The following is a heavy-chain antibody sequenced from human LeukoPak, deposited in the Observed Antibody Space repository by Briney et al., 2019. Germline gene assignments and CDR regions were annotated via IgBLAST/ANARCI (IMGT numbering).Heavy chain of an antibody. V-gene: IGHV1-8*01. CDR1: GYSFTSYV. CDR3: TRGGEILTHYKHIDY. Sequence: ASVKVSCMASGYSFTSYVLNWVRPATGQGREWMGYMNPNTGDTGVTQKFQGRVTMTRDPSINTAYMELTSLRSEDTAVYFCTRGGEILTHYKHIDYWGQGTLVTVSS. D-gene: IGHD3-9*01. CDR2: MNPNTGDT. J-gene: IGHJ4*02.